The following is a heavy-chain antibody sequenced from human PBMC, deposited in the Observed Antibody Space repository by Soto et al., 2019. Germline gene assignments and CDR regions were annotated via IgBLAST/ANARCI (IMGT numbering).Heavy chain of an antibody. CDR1: GFRFNSYS. CDR3: VRENEMAGATSAFEY. V-gene: IGHV3-21*06. J-gene: IGHJ4*02. CDR2: IDARSNYI. Sequence: LRLSCEASGFRFNSYSMNWVRQAPQKGLEWVSLIDARSNYIYYADSVKGRFTISRDNARNSLYLQMDSLRVEDTAVYYCVRENEMAGATSAFEYWGQGTPVTVSS. D-gene: IGHD1-26*01.